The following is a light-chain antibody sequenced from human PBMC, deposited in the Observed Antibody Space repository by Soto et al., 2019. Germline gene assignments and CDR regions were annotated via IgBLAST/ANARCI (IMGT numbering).Light chain of an antibody. CDR2: GAS. CDR1: QSVSSSY. CDR3: QQYGSSPVT. V-gene: IGKV3-20*01. Sequence: EIVLTQSPGTLSLSPGERATLSCRASQSVSSSYLAWYQQKPGQAPSLLIYGASRRATGIPDRFSGSGSGTDFTLTISRLEPEDFAVYYCQQYGSSPVTFGQGTRLEI. J-gene: IGKJ5*01.